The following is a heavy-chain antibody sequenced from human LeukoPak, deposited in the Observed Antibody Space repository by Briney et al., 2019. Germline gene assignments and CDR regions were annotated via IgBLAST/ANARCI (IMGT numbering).Heavy chain of an antibody. CDR3: ARFRLTVTTYAHLDY. Sequence: PGGSLRLSCAASGFTFSDYYMSWLRQAPGKGLEWVSYISSSGSTIDYADSVKGRFTISRDNAKHSLYLQMNSLRAEDTAVYYCARFRLTVTTYAHLDYWGQGTLVTVSS. CDR2: ISSSGSTI. D-gene: IGHD4-17*01. V-gene: IGHV3-11*01. CDR1: GFTFSDYY. J-gene: IGHJ4*02.